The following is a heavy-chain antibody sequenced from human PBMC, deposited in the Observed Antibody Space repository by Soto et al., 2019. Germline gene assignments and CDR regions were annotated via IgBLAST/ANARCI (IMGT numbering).Heavy chain of an antibody. J-gene: IGHJ4*02. CDR1: GDSISGGAYY. CDR2: IYYSGNT. CDR3: ARGLIDY. D-gene: IGHD3-16*01. V-gene: IGHV4-31*03. Sequence: SETLSLTCTVSGDSISGGAYYWSWIRQHPGKGLEWIGYIYYSGNTYYNPSLKGRVAISVDTSKNQFSLKMSSVTAADTAVYYCARGLIDYWGQGTLVTVSS.